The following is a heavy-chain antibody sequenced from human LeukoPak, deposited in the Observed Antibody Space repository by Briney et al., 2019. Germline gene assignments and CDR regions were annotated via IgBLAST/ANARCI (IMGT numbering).Heavy chain of an antibody. J-gene: IGHJ6*02. CDR2: IYYSGST. Sequence: SSETLSLTCTVSGGSISSYYWSWIRQPPGKGLEWIGYIYYSGSTNYNPSLKSRVTISVDTSKNQFSLKLSSVTAADTAVYYCARGAEGVSYGDYLVPFYYYYVMDVWGQGTTVTVSS. V-gene: IGHV4-59*01. CDR3: ARGAEGVSYGDYLVPFYYYYVMDV. D-gene: IGHD4-17*01. CDR1: GGSISSYY.